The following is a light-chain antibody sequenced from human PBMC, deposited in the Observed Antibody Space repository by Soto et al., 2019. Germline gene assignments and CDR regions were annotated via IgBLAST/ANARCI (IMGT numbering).Light chain of an antibody. CDR3: EQYGSSSIS. CDR1: QNLLSSDGNTY. Sequence: LITHSPLSLPVTLGHPSSISCRSIQNLLSSDGNTYLAWYQKKPGQATRLLIYGASTRATGIPARLSGSGSGTEFNMTISRMETEDFEVYYCEQYGSSSISFGDGTRLEI. CDR2: GAS. V-gene: IGKV3-20*01. J-gene: IGKJ5*01.